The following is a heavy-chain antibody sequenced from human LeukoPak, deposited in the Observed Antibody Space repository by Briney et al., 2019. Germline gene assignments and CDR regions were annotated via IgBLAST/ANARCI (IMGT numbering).Heavy chain of an antibody. D-gene: IGHD5-18*01. CDR1: GGSISSYS. J-gene: IGHJ4*02. Sequence: SETLSLTCTVSGGSISSYSWSWIRQPAGKGREWIGRIYTSGSTDYNPSLRSRVTMSVDASKNQLHVKVSSVTAADTAMYYCARVTASGYSYGFDYWGQGTLVTVSS. V-gene: IGHV4-4*07. CDR3: ARVTASGYSYGFDY. CDR2: IYTSGST.